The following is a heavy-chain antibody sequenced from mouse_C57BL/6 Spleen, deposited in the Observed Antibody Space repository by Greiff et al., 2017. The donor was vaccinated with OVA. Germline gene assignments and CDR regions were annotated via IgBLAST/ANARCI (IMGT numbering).Heavy chain of an antibody. Sequence: LVESGPELVKPGASVKISCKASGYAFSSSWLNWVKQRPGKGLEWIGRIYPGDGDTNYNGKFKGKATLTADKSSSTAYMQLSSLTAEDSAVYFCARAVLLHYFDYWGQGTTLTVSS. J-gene: IGHJ2*01. CDR2: IYPGDGDT. CDR1: GYAFSSSW. V-gene: IGHV1-82*01. CDR3: ARAVLLHYFDY. D-gene: IGHD2-12*01.